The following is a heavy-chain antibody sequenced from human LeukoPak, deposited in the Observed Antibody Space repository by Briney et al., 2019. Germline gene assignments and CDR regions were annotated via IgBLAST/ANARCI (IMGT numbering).Heavy chain of an antibody. D-gene: IGHD1-26*01. CDR1: GYTFTNYN. V-gene: IGHV1-3*03. Sequence: ASVKVSCKASGYTFTNYNIHWVRQAPGQRLEWMGWVNAGNGNSKSSQAFRGRITITRDTSASTAYMELDSLTYEDMALYYCARALGATHNSDFDYWGQGTLVTVSS. J-gene: IGHJ4*02. CDR3: ARALGATHNSDFDY. CDR2: VNAGNGNS.